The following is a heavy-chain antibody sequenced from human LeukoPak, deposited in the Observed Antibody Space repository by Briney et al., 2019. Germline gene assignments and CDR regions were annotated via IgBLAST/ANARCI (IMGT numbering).Heavy chain of an antibody. CDR3: ARDHSSSWYPHDY. CDR2: VYGTGST. CDR1: GGSISPYY. D-gene: IGHD6-13*01. V-gene: IGHV4-4*07. J-gene: IGHJ4*02. Sequence: SETLSLTCTVSGGSISPYYWSWIRQPAGQGLEWIGRVYGTGSTDYNPSLKSRVTMSVDTSKNQFSLRLTSVTAADTAIYFCARDHSSSWYPHDYWGQGTLVTVSS.